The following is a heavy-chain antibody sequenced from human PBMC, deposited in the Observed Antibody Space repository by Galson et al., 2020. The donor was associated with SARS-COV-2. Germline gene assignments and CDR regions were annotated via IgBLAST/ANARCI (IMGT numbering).Heavy chain of an antibody. J-gene: IGHJ4*02. D-gene: IGHD6-19*01. CDR2: IYHSGST. CDR1: GYSISSGYY. CDR3: AGGYSSGWPEY. Sequence: SETLSLTCTVSGYSISSGYYWGWIRQPPGKGLEWIGSIYHSGSTYYNPSLKRRVTISVDTSKHQFSLKLSSVTAAYTAVYCCAGGYSSGWPEYWGQGTLVTVSS. V-gene: IGHV4-38-2*02.